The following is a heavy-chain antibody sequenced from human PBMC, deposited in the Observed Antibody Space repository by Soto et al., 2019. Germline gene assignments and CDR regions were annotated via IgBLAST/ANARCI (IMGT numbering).Heavy chain of an antibody. Sequence: PGGSLRLSCAASGFTFSSYAMSWVRQAPGKGLEWVSAISGSGGSTYYADSVKGRFTISRDNSKNTLYLQMNSLRAEDTVVYYCARDLSGDYGALDTWGQGTMVTVSS. CDR1: GFTFSSYA. V-gene: IGHV3-23*01. CDR3: ARDLSGDYGALDT. D-gene: IGHD4-17*01. J-gene: IGHJ3*02. CDR2: ISGSGGST.